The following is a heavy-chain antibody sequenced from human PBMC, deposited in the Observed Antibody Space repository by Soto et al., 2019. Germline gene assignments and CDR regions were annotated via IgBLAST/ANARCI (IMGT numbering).Heavy chain of an antibody. CDR3: ARRRTLTGDPHFDY. J-gene: IGHJ4*02. Sequence: SETLSLTCTVSGGSISSYYWSWIRQPPGKGLEWIGYIYYSGSTNYNPSLKSRVTISVDTSKNQFSLKLTSVTAADTAVYYCARRRTLTGDPHFDYWGQGTPVTVSS. CDR1: GGSISSYY. CDR2: IYYSGST. V-gene: IGHV4-59*08. D-gene: IGHD7-27*01.